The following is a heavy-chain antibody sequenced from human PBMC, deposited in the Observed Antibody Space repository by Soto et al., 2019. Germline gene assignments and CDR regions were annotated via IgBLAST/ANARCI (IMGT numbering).Heavy chain of an antibody. D-gene: IGHD2-2*01. CDR1: GGSISSGVYY. CDR3: ATYYCSSTSCYPNDAFDI. J-gene: IGHJ3*02. Sequence: SETLSLTCTVSGGSISSGVYYWSWIRQHPGKGLEWIGYIYYSGSTYYNPSLKSRVTISVDTSKNQFSLKLSSVTAADTAVYYCATYYCSSTSCYPNDAFDIWGQGTMVTVSS. CDR2: IYYSGST. V-gene: IGHV4-31*03.